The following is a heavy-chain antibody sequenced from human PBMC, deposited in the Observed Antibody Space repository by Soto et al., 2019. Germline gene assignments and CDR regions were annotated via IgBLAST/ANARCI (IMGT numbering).Heavy chain of an antibody. D-gene: IGHD2-2*01. V-gene: IGHV4-34*01. CDR2: INHSGST. CDR1: GGSFSGYY. CDR3: TVVPAAMLLGSSYYGMDV. Sequence: ASGTLSLTCAVYGGSFSGYYWSWIRQPPGKGLEWIGEINHSGSTNYNPSLKSRVTISVDTSKNQFSLKLSSVTAADTAVYYCTVVPAAMLLGSSYYGMDVWGQGTTVTVSS. J-gene: IGHJ6*02.